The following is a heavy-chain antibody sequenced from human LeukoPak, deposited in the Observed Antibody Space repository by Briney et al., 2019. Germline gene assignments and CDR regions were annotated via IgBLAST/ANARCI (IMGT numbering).Heavy chain of an antibody. V-gene: IGHV4-39*01. J-gene: IGHJ5*02. Sequence: SETLSPTCTVSGGSISSSSYYWGWIRQPPGKGLEWIGSIYYSGSTYYNPSLKSRVTISADTSKNQFSLKLSSVTAADTAVYYCARHVDWSGYYTLSGWFDPWGQGTLVTVSS. D-gene: IGHD3-3*01. CDR1: GGSISSSSYY. CDR3: ARHVDWSGYYTLSGWFDP. CDR2: IYYSGST.